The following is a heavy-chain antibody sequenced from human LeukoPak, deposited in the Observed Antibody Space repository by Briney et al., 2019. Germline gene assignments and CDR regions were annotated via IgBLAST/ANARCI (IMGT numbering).Heavy chain of an antibody. D-gene: IGHD1-26*01. CDR1: GDTFPRYG. Sequence: ASVKVSCKASGDTFPRYGISRVRQAPGQGLEWMAWISAYNGNTHYAQKLQGRVTMTTDTSTSTAYMELRSLTYDDTAVYYCARARYLTGSRDDAFDFWGQGTVVTVSS. CDR2: ISAYNGNT. V-gene: IGHV1-18*01. CDR3: ARARYLTGSRDDAFDF. J-gene: IGHJ3*01.